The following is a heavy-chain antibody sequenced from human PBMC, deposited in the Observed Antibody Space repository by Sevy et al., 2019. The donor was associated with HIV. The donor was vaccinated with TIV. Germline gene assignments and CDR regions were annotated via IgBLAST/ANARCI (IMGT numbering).Heavy chain of an antibody. CDR2: IIPIFGTP. CDR3: AREGGVATTGDHDAFDI. J-gene: IGHJ3*02. V-gene: IGHV1-69*13. Sequence: ASVKVSCKASGDTFSTYGLSWVRQAPGQGLEWMGGIIPIFGTPNYAQKFQGRVTITADESATTAYMELSSLRSEDTALYYCAREGGVATTGDHDAFDIWGHGTLVTVSS. D-gene: IGHD7-27*01. CDR1: GDTFSTYG.